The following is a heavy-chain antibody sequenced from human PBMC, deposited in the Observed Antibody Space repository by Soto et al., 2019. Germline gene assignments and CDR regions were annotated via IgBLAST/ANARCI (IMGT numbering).Heavy chain of an antibody. Sequence: QVQLVQSGAEVKKPGASVKVSCKTSGYTFTSYGVAWVRQAPGQGLEWMGWISGYNGNTNYAQKFQGRVTMTTDTSTSTAYMELRSMRYDDTAVYYCARDPTGHFIEYWGQGTLVTVSS. J-gene: IGHJ4*02. CDR2: ISGYNGNT. V-gene: IGHV1-18*01. CDR1: GYTFTSYG. D-gene: IGHD1-1*01. CDR3: ARDPTGHFIEY.